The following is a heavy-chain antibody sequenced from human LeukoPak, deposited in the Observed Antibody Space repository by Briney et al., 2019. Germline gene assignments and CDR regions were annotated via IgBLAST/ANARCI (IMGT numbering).Heavy chain of an antibody. D-gene: IGHD2/OR15-2a*01. CDR3: ANPAGRALYYFDY. CDR2: IYYSGST. Sequence: PSETLSLTCTVSGGSISSSSYYWHWIRQPPGKGLEWIGTIYYSGSTHYNPSLKSRITISVDKPKNQLSLKLSSMTAADTAVYYCANPAGRALYYFDYWGQGTLVTVSS. V-gene: IGHV4-39*01. CDR1: GGSISSSSYY. J-gene: IGHJ4*02.